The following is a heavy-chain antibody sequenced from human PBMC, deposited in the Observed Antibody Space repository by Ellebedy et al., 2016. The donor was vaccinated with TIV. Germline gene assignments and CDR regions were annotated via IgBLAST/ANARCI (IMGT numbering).Heavy chain of an antibody. CDR2: INPNSGGT. Sequence: ASVKVSCKASGYTFTGYYIHWVRQAPGQGLEWMGWINPNSGGTNYAQKFQGWVTMTSDTSISTAYMEVSRLRSDDTAVYYCARVGCSGGSCFHYYGMDAWGQGTTVTVPS. D-gene: IGHD2-15*01. V-gene: IGHV1-2*04. CDR1: GYTFTGYY. J-gene: IGHJ6*02. CDR3: ARVGCSGGSCFHYYGMDA.